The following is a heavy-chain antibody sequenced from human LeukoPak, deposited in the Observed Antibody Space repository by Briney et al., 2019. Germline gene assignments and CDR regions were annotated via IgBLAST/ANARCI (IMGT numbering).Heavy chain of an antibody. CDR2: INPNSGGT. D-gene: IGHD3-10*01. V-gene: IGHV1-2*02. J-gene: IGHJ4*02. Sequence: GASVKVCCKASGYTFTGYYMHWVRQAPGQGLEWMGWINPNSGGTNYAQKFQGRVTMTRDTSISTAYMELSRLRSDDTAVYYCARSPYYGSGSYYLDYWGQGTLVTVSS. CDR3: ARSPYYGSGSYYLDY. CDR1: GYTFTGYY.